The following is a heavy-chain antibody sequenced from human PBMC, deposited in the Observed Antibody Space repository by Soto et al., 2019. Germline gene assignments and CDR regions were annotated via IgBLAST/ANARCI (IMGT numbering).Heavy chain of an antibody. J-gene: IGHJ4*02. Sequence: GGSLRLSCAASGFTFSSYGMHWVRQAPGKGLEWVAVISYDGSNKYYSDSVKGRFTTSRDNSKNTLHLQMNSQRAEDTAVYYCARVGGRYYHDSSRYYYWGQGTLVTVSS. V-gene: IGHV3-30-3*01. CDR1: GFTFSSYG. CDR2: ISYDGSNK. D-gene: IGHD3-22*01. CDR3: ARVGGRYYHDSSRYYY.